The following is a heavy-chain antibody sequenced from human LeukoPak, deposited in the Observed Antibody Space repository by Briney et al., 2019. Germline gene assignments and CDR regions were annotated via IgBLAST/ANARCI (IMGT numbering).Heavy chain of an antibody. D-gene: IGHD3-3*01. CDR2: INSDGSST. V-gene: IGHV3-74*01. CDR3: ANSDHSFGYNYYGMDV. CDR1: GFTFSSYW. J-gene: IGHJ6*02. Sequence: PGGSLRLSCAASGFTFSSYWMHWVRQAPGKGLVWVSRINSDGSSTSYADSVKGRYTISRDNSKNTVYLQMNSLRAEDTAVYYCANSDHSFGYNYYGMDVWGQGTTVTVSS.